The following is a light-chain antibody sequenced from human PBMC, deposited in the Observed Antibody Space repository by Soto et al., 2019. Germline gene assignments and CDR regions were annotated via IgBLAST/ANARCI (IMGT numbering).Light chain of an antibody. V-gene: IGKV1-9*01. CDR2: AAS. J-gene: IGKJ1*01. Sequence: DIQLTQSPSFLSASVGDRVTITCRASQGISNFLAWYQQEPGKAPKLLIYAASTLQSGVPSRFSGSGSGTEFSLTIRGLQPDDFATYYCQQYDYSRTFGQGTKVEIK. CDR3: QQYDYSRT. CDR1: QGISNF.